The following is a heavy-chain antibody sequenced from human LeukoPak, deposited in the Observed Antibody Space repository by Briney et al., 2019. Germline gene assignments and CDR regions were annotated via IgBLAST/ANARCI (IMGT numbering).Heavy chain of an antibody. D-gene: IGHD2-2*01. CDR1: GFTFNDYW. CDR3: VRDCSSASLSSGCYYAMDV. CDR2: IKQDGSEK. V-gene: IGHV3-7*03. Sequence: GGSLRLSCAASGFTFNDYWMTWVRQAPGKGPEWVAHIKQDGSEKYYVDSLKGRFTISRDNAKNSLFLQMNSLRAEDTAVYYCVRDCSSASLSSGCYYAMDVWGKGTTVTVSS. J-gene: IGHJ6*04.